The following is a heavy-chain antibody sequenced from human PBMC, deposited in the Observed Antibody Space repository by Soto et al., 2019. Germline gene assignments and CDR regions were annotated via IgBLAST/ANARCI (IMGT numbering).Heavy chain of an antibody. CDR2: TYYSEST. D-gene: IGHD2-8*01. J-gene: IGHJ5*02. CDR1: GDSISSYY. V-gene: IGHV4-59*01. CDR3: ARDWTNGVWNGFDP. Sequence: QVQLQDSAPGLVKPSETLALTCTVSGDSISSYYWSWIRHPPGMGLEWIGDTYYSESTNYNPSLKSRVTISVDTSKNQFSLKLSSVTAADTAMYYCARDWTNGVWNGFDPWGQGTLVTVSS.